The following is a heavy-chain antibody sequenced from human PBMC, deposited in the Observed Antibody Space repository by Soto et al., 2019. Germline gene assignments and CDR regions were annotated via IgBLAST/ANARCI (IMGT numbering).Heavy chain of an antibody. V-gene: IGHV1-18*01. D-gene: IGHD6-19*01. CDR1: GYTFTSYG. CDR2: ISAYNGNT. Sequence: PQASVKVSCKASGYTFTSYGIGWVRQAPGQGLEWMGWISAYNGNTNYAQKLQGRVTMTTDTSTSTAYMELRSLRSDDTAVYYCARDPSKWLEPSSLDYWGQGTLVTVSS. J-gene: IGHJ4*02. CDR3: ARDPSKWLEPSSLDY.